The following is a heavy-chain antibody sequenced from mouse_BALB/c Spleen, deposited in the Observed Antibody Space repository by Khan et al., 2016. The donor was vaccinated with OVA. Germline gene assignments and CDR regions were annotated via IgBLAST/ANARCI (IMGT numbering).Heavy chain of an antibody. J-gene: IGHJ3*01. CDR3: IRGGYGGFAY. D-gene: IGHD3-1*01. V-gene: IGHV1-53*01. Sequence: VELVESGTELVKPGASVRLSCKASGYTFTSYQMYWVKQRPGQGLEWIGEITPSNGGTNFNEKFKSKATLTVDESSSTAFMQLSSLTSEDSAVYYCIRGGYGGFAYWGQGTLVTVSA. CDR1: GYTFTSYQ. CDR2: ITPSNGGT.